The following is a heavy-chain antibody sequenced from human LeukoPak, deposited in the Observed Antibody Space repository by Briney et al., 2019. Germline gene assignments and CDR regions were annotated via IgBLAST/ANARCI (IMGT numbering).Heavy chain of an antibody. V-gene: IGHV5-51*01. CDR3: ARHIGKAVAASRRYYYYYMDV. CDR2: IYPGDSDT. Sequence: GESLKISCKGSGYSFTSYWIGWVRQMPGKGLEWMGIIYPGDSDTRYSPSFQGQVTISADKSISTAYLQWSSLKASDTAMYYCARHIGKAVAASRRYYYYYMDVWGKGTTVTVSS. D-gene: IGHD6-19*01. CDR1: GYSFTSYW. J-gene: IGHJ6*03.